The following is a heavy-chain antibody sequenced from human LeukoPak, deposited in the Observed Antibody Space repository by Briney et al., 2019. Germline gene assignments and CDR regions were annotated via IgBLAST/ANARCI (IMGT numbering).Heavy chain of an antibody. CDR1: GYTFTGYY. V-gene: IGHV1-2*02. Sequence: ASVKVSCKASGYTFTGYYMHWVRQAPGQGLEWMGWINPNSGGTNYAQKSQGRVTMTRDTSISTAYMELSRLRSDDTAVYYCARGPPYCSSTSCRFFDYWGQGTLVTVSS. CDR2: INPNSGGT. D-gene: IGHD2-2*01. J-gene: IGHJ4*02. CDR3: ARGPPYCSSTSCRFFDY.